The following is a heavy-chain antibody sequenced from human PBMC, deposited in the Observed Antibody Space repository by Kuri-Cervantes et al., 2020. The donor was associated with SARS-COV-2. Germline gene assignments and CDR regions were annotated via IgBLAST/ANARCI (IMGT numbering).Heavy chain of an antibody. D-gene: IGHD6-19*01. J-gene: IGHJ2*01. Sequence: SETLPLTCAVYGGSFSGYYWSWIRQPPGKGLEWIGEINHSGSTNYNPSLKSRVTISVDTSKNQFSLKLSSVTAADTAVYYCARGRIGYSSGWSYWYFDLWGRGTLVTVSS. V-gene: IGHV4-34*01. CDR2: INHSGST. CDR1: GGSFSGYY. CDR3: ARGRIGYSSGWSYWYFDL.